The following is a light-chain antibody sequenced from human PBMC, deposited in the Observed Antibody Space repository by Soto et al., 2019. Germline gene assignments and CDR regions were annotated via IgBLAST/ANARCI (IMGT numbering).Light chain of an antibody. CDR2: DTS. Sequence: DIVMTQSPDSLAVSLGERATLSCRASQSVSSNLAWYQQKPGQAPRLLIYDTSTRATGVPTRFSGSRSGAEFTLTINSLQSEDFAVYYCQPYNNWPLTFGGGTKVDIK. J-gene: IGKJ4*01. CDR3: QPYNNWPLT. V-gene: IGKV3-15*01. CDR1: QSVSSN.